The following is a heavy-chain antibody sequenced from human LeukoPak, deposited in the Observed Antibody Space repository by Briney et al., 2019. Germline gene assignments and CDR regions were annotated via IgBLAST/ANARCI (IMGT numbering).Heavy chain of an antibody. J-gene: IGHJ6*03. D-gene: IGHD2-2*01. CDR2: IGAYNGNT. CDR1: GYTFTSYG. CDR3: AKWGQDIVVVPAAPAYYYYYMDV. V-gene: IGHV1-18*01. Sequence: ASVKVSCKASGYTFTSYGISWVRQAPGQGLEWMGWIGAYNGNTNYAQKLQGRVTMTTDTSTSTAYMELRSLRSDDTAVYYCAKWGQDIVVVPAAPAYYYYYMDVWGKGTTVTVYS.